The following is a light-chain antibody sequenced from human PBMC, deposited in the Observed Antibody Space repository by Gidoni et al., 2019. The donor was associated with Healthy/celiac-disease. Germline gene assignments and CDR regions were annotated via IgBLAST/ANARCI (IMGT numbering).Light chain of an antibody. CDR3: QQYDNLPLT. CDR2: DAS. CDR1: QDISKY. Sequence: DIQMTQSPSSLSASVGDRVTITCQASQDISKYLNWYQQKPVKAPKLLIYDASNLETGVPSRFSGSGSGTDLTFTISSLQPEDIATYYCQQYDNLPLTFGGGTKVEIK. J-gene: IGKJ4*01. V-gene: IGKV1-33*01.